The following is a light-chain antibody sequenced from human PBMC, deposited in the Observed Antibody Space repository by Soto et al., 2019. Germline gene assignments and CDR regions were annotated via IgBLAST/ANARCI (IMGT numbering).Light chain of an antibody. V-gene: IGKV1-13*02. J-gene: IGKJ4*01. CDR1: QDIRSD. CDR2: GAS. Sequence: AIQMTQFPSSLSASVGDRVTITCRASQDIRSDSAWYQQKPGRAPKLLIYGASTLESWVPSRFSGRGSGTDFTLTISSLQPEDFATYFCQQADSFPLTFGGGTKVDIK. CDR3: QQADSFPLT.